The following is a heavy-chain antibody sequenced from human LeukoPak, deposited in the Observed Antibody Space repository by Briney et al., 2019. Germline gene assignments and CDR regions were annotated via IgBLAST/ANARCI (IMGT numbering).Heavy chain of an antibody. CDR2: ISSSSSYI. CDR1: GFTFSSYS. Sequence: GGSLRLSCAASGFTFSSYSMNWVRQAPGKGLEWVSSISSSSSYIYYADSVKGRFTISRDNAKNSLYLQMNSLRAEDTAVYYCARDWVWFGKTPSAFDIWSQGTMVTVSS. V-gene: IGHV3-21*01. J-gene: IGHJ3*02. D-gene: IGHD3-10*01. CDR3: ARDWVWFGKTPSAFDI.